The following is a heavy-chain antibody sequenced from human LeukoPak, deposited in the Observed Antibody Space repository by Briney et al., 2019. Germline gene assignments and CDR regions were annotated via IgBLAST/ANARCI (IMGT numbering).Heavy chain of an antibody. V-gene: IGHV4-30-2*01. CDR3: ARTPTYCGGDCYYFDP. CDR2: THHTGST. CDR1: GGSISSSGYS. Sequence: SETLSLTCAVSGGSISSSGYSWSWIRQPPGKGLEWIGYTHHTGSTYYNPSLKSRVTISVDRSKNQFSLKLSSVTAADTAMYFCARTPTYCGGDCYYFDPWGQGTLVTVSS. D-gene: IGHD2-21*02. J-gene: IGHJ5*02.